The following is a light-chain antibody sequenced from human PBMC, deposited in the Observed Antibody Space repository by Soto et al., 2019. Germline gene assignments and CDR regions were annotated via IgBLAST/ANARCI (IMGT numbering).Light chain of an antibody. J-gene: IGLJ1*01. CDR2: SYN. Sequence: QSVLTQPPSTSGTPGQRVTISCSGSSSNIGSESVNWYQQLPGTAPKLLIYSYNQRPSGVPDRFSGSKSGTSASLAISGLQSEDEAEYYCSSYTNINTRACVFGTGTKVTVL. CDR3: SSYTNINTRACV. V-gene: IGLV1-44*01. CDR1: SSNIGSES.